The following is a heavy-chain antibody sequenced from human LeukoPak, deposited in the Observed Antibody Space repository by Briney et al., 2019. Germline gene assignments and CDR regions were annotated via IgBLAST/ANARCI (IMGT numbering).Heavy chain of an antibody. J-gene: IGHJ4*02. Sequence: ASVKVSCKASGYTFTSYGISWVRQAPGQGLEWMGWISAYNGNTNYAQKLQGRVTMTTGTSTSTAYMELRSLRSDDTAVYYCARGGGSAPYSTPLDYWGQGTLVTVSS. CDR2: ISAYNGNT. V-gene: IGHV1-18*01. D-gene: IGHD6-13*01. CDR3: ARGGGSAPYSTPLDY. CDR1: GYTFTSYG.